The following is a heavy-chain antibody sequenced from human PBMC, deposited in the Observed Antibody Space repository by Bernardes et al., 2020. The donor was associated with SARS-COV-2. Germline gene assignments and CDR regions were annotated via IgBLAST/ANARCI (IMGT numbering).Heavy chain of an antibody. V-gene: IGHV1-2*02. CDR2: INPNSGGT. J-gene: IGHJ5*02. Sequence: ASVKVSCKASGYTFTGYYMHWVRQAPGQGLEWMGWINPNSGGTNYAQKFQGRVTMTRDTSISTAYMELSRLRSDDTAVYYCARAPPNFGVVIISQNWFDPWGQGTLVTVSS. CDR3: ARAPPNFGVVIISQNWFDP. CDR1: GYTFTGYY. D-gene: IGHD3-3*01.